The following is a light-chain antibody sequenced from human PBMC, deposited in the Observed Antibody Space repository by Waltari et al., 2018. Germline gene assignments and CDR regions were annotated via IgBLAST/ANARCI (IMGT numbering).Light chain of an antibody. Sequence: EIVMTQSPATLSVSPGESVTLSCRDSQTVSSNLDWYQQNLGQDPRLLIYDASTRATGVPARFSCSGSGTEFTLTISSLQSEDFAVYYCQQYGNYPPSWTFGRGTKVELK. CDR2: DAS. CDR3: QQYGNYPPSWT. V-gene: IGKV3-15*01. J-gene: IGKJ1*01. CDR1: QTVSSN.